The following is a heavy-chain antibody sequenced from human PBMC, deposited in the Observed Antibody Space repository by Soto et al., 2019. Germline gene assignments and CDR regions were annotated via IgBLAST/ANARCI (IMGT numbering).Heavy chain of an antibody. CDR2: IIPIFGTE. CDR1: GGTFSSHS. J-gene: IGHJ6*02. V-gene: IGHV1-69*01. D-gene: IGHD2-2*01. Sequence: QVQLVQSGAEVKKPGSSVKVSCKGSGGTFSSHSINWVRQAPGQGPEWMGGIIPIFGTENYAPKFQGRVTITADESTSTAYIELSSLTSEDTALYYCSTSVYCSTTRCYYYYGLDVWGQGTTVIVSS. CDR3: STSVYCSTTRCYYYYGLDV.